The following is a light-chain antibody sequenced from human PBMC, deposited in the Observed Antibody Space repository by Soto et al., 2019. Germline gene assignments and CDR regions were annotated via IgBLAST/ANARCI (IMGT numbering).Light chain of an antibody. CDR2: GSS. CDR3: QQYGSSPFT. J-gene: IGKJ3*01. Sequence: EIVLTQSPGTLSLSPGERATLSCWASQSISSNYLAWYQQKPGQPPRLLISGSSIRATGIPKRFSGSASGTNFTLTISSLEXXXXAVFYCQQYGSSPFTFGPGTKVDFK. V-gene: IGKV3-20*01. CDR1: QSISSNY.